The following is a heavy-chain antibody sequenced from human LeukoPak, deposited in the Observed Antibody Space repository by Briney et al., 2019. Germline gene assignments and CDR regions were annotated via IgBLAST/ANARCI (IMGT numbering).Heavy chain of an antibody. CDR3: ARDERGSHFYYMDV. V-gene: IGHV4-38-2*02. J-gene: IGHJ6*03. Sequence: SETLSLTCTVSGYSISSGYYWGWIRQPPGKGLEWIGSIYHSGSTYYNPSLKSRVTISVDTSKNQFSLKLSSVTAADTAVYYCARDERGSHFYYMDVWGKGTTVTVSS. CDR2: IYHSGST. D-gene: IGHD2-15*01. CDR1: GYSISSGYY.